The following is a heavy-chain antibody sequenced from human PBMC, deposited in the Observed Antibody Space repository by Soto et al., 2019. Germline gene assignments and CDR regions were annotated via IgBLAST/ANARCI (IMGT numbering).Heavy chain of an antibody. CDR1: GGSISSSSYY. Sequence: QLQLQESGPGLVKPSETLSLTCTVSGGSISSSSYYWGWIRQPPGKGLEWIGSIYYSGSTYYNPSLKSRVTISVDTSKNQFSLKLSSVTAADTAVYYCARGYGDYAGFAEYFQHWGQGTLVTVSS. J-gene: IGHJ1*01. V-gene: IGHV4-39*01. D-gene: IGHD5-12*01. CDR2: IYYSGST. CDR3: ARGYGDYAGFAEYFQH.